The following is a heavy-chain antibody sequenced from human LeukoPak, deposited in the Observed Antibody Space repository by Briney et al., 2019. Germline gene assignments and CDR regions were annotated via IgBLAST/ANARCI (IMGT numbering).Heavy chain of an antibody. CDR1: GYTFTAYY. Sequence: GASVKVSCKASGYTFTAYYIHWVRQAPGQGLEYMGWINPNTGGTSYAQKFQGRVTMTRDTSISTSYVDLSGLISDDTAVYYCARADSASYFDSWGQGTLVTVSS. J-gene: IGHJ4*02. D-gene: IGHD1-26*01. CDR2: INPNTGGT. V-gene: IGHV1-2*02. CDR3: ARADSASYFDS.